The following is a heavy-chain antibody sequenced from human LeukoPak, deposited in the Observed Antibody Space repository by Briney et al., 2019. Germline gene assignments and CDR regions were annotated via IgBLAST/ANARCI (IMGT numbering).Heavy chain of an antibody. Sequence: SETLSLTCTVSGASISSYYWSWIRQPPGKRLEWMGYISNTGSTNFNPSLKSRVTISLDMSKDQFSLKLSSVTAADTAVYYCARDGNSSSWYFWFDPWGQGTLVTVSS. J-gene: IGHJ5*02. CDR2: ISNTGST. CDR3: ARDGNSSSWYFWFDP. D-gene: IGHD6-13*01. V-gene: IGHV4-4*08. CDR1: GASISSYY.